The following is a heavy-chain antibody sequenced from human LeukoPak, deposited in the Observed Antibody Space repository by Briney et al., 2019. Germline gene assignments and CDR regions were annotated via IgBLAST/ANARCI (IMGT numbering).Heavy chain of an antibody. Sequence: SGGSLRLSCAASGFTFSSYATSWVRQAPGKGLEWVSTISASGYSTYYADSVKGRFTISRDNSKNTLYLQMNSLRAEDTAVYYCAKSASSGQPYYFDYWGQGTLVTVSS. CDR2: ISASGYST. CDR1: GFTFSSYA. CDR3: AKSASSGQPYYFDY. J-gene: IGHJ4*02. V-gene: IGHV3-23*01. D-gene: IGHD6-19*01.